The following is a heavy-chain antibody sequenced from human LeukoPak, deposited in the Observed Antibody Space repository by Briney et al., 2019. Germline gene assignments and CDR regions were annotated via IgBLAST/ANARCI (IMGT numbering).Heavy chain of an antibody. V-gene: IGHV4-59*01. CDR2: VFYTGST. D-gene: IGHD3-22*01. J-gene: IGHJ3*02. CDR1: DASMSSYY. CDR3: AGDDKDAFDI. Sequence: SETLSLTCTVSDASMSSYYWNCIRQPPGKGLEWIGYVFYTGSTNYNPSLKGRVTISIDMSKNQFSLNLSSVTAADTAVYYCAGDDKDAFDIWGQGTMVTVSS.